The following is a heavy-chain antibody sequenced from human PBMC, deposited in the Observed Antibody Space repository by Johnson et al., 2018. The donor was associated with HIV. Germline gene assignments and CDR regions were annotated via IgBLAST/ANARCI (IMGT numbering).Heavy chain of an antibody. D-gene: IGHD4-17*01. CDR2: IKQDGSEK. V-gene: IGHV3-7*03. Sequence: VQLVESGGGLVQPGGSLRLSCAASGFTFSSYWMSWVRRAPGKGLEWVANIKQDGSEKYYVDSVKGRFTISRDNAKNSLYLQMNSLRAEDTAVYYCARQEGDYGDSVTDDTFDVWGQGTRVTVSS. CDR1: GFTFSSYW. J-gene: IGHJ3*01. CDR3: ARQEGDYGDSVTDDTFDV.